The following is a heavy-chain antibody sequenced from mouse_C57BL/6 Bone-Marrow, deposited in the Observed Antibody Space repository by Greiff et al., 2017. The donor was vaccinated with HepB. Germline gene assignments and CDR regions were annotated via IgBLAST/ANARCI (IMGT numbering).Heavy chain of an antibody. CDR3: TRRSPSHYYGSAY. CDR1: GYTFTDYE. Sequence: VQLQQSGAELVRPGASVTLSCKASGYTFTDYEMHWVKQTPVHGLEWIGAIDPETGGTAYNQKFKGKAILTADKSSSTAYMELRSLTSEDSAVYYCTRRSPSHYYGSAYWGQGTLVTVSA. D-gene: IGHD1-1*01. CDR2: IDPETGGT. J-gene: IGHJ3*01. V-gene: IGHV1-15*01.